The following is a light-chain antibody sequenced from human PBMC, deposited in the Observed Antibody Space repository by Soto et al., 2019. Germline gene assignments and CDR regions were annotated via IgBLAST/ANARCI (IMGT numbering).Light chain of an antibody. CDR1: QSVSSN. J-gene: IGKJ1*01. CDR2: GAS. CDR3: QQYNNWPRWT. V-gene: IGKV3-15*01. Sequence: ERVMTQSPATLSVSPGERATLSCMASQSVSSNLAWYQQKPGQAPRLLIYGASTRATGIPARFSGSGSGTEFTLTISSLQSEDFAVYYCQQYNNWPRWTFGQGTKVEVK.